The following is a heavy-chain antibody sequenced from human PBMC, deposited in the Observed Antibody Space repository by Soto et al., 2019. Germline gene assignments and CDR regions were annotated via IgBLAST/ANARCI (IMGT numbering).Heavy chain of an antibody. Sequence: ASVKVSCKASGYTFTTYGISWVRQAPGQGLEWMGWINAYNGNTNYAQKLQGRVTMTTDSSTSTAYMELRSLRSDDTAVYYCARESVAGIWFDPWGQGTPVTVSS. CDR1: GYTFTTYG. D-gene: IGHD6-19*01. CDR2: INAYNGNT. V-gene: IGHV1-18*01. CDR3: ARESVAGIWFDP. J-gene: IGHJ5*02.